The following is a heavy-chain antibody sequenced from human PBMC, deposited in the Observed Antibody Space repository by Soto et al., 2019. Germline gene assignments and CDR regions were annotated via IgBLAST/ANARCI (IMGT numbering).Heavy chain of an antibody. Sequence: GGSLRLSCAASGFTLSDDAVNWVRQAPGKGLEWVSYISGGSRYIYHGDSVKGRFTISRDNARNSVYLQMNSLRDEDTAVYSCARIKLLDFFIIKVDVYDMDVWGQGTPVTVSS. CDR1: GFTLSDDA. CDR3: ARIKLLDFFIIKVDVYDMDV. CDR2: ISGGSRYI. V-gene: IGHV3-21*05. D-gene: IGHD6-19*01. J-gene: IGHJ6*02.